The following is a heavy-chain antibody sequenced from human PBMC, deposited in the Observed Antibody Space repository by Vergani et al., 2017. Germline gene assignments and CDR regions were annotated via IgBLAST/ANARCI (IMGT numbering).Heavy chain of an antibody. D-gene: IGHD7-27*01. CDR1: GDSMNTYY. Sequence: QVQPQESGPGLVKPSETLSLTCSVSGDSMNTYYWTWIRQPPGKGLEWIGYIYDSGDTKYNPSLKSRVTMSLDTSKNQFSLKLTSVTAADTAVYYCATGAGPFDIWGQGTLVTVSS. CDR2: IYDSGDT. CDR3: ATGAGPFDI. J-gene: IGHJ4*02. V-gene: IGHV4-59*12.